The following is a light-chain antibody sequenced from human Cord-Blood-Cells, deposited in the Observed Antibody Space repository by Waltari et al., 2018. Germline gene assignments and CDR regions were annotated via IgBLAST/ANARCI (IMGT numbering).Light chain of an antibody. Sequence: DIVRTNTPLPLSVTPGQPASIPCNSSQILLHSDGKTYLYWYLQKPGQCPQLLIYEVSSRFCGVADRFSGSGSGTDFTLKISRVEAEAVGVYYYMQGIPLPPTYTFGQGTKLEIK. J-gene: IGKJ2*01. CDR1: QILLHSDGKTY. CDR2: EVS. V-gene: IGKV2-29*02. CDR3: MQGIPLPPTYT.